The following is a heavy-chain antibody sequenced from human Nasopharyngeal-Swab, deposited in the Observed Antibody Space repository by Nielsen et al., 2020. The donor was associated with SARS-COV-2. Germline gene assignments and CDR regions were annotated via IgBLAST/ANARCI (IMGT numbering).Heavy chain of an antibody. CDR2: INHSGST. CDR1: GGSFSGYY. D-gene: IGHD6-6*01. Sequence: GSLRLSCAVFGGSFSGYYWSWIRQPPGKGLEWIGEINHSGSTNYNPSLKSRVTISVDTSKNQFSLKLTSVTAADTAVYYCARALEYSRGMDVWGQGTTVTVSS. CDR3: ARALEYSRGMDV. J-gene: IGHJ6*02. V-gene: IGHV4-34*01.